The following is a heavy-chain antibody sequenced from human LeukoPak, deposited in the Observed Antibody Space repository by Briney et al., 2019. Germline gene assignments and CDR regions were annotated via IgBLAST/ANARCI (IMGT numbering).Heavy chain of an antibody. CDR3: ARHRIVGATKSDYDI. CDR2: IYPGDSDT. J-gene: IGHJ3*02. Sequence: GESLKISCKGSGYIFTTYWIAWVRQMPEKGLECMGIIYPGDSDTRYSPSFQGQVTISVDKSISTAYLQWSSLKASDTAIYYCARHRIVGATKSDYDIWGQGTMVTVS. V-gene: IGHV5-51*01. D-gene: IGHD1-26*01. CDR1: GYIFTTYW.